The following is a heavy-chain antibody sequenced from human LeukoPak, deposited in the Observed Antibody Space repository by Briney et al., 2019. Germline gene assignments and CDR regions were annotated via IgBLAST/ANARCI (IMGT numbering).Heavy chain of an antibody. V-gene: IGHV4-59*01. CDR2: IDYSGSA. D-gene: IGHD3-9*01. CDR1: GGSISTFY. CDR3: ARWRYLDV. J-gene: IGHJ6*02. Sequence: SETLSLTCTVSGGSISTFYWSWVRQPPGKGLEYIGYIDYSGSANYNPSLKSRVTISVDTSKNQFSLKLSSMTAADTAIYYCARWRYLDVWGQGTTVTVSS.